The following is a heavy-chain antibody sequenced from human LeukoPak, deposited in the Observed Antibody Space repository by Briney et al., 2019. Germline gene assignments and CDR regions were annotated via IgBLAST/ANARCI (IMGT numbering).Heavy chain of an antibody. V-gene: IGHV1-8*01. J-gene: IGHJ4*02. Sequence: ASVKVSCKTSGYSFTDYDIHWVRQATGQGLEWMGWMNPKTDNTEYAQKFQGRVTLTWTTSISTAYMELSSLKSEDTAVYYCARSGDYYDSSGYPRGGYFDYWGQGTLVTVSS. D-gene: IGHD3-22*01. CDR2: MNPKTDNT. CDR3: ARSGDYYDSSGYPRGGYFDY. CDR1: GYSFTDYD.